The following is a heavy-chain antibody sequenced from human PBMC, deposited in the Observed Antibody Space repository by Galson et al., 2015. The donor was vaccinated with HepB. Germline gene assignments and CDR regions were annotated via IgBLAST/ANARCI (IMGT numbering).Heavy chain of an antibody. J-gene: IGHJ3*02. D-gene: IGHD4-17*01. CDR3: AAPTVASEDYGDYLTAFDM. CDR1: GFTFTKSA. V-gene: IGHV1-58*01. Sequence: SVKVSCKASGFTFTKSAVQWVRQARGQRPEWIGWIAVGSGNRNYAQKFQERVTFSRDVSTSTAYMELSSLRSEDTAVYYCAAPTVASEDYGDYLTAFDMWGQGTMVTVS. CDR2: IAVGSGNR.